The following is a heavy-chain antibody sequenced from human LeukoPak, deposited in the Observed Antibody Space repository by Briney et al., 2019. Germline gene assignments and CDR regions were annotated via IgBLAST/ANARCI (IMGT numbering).Heavy chain of an antibody. V-gene: IGHV3-21*04. Sequence: GGSLRLSCAASGFTFSAYNMNWVRRTPGKGLEWVSSITTSSSYMFYADSVRGRFTISRDNAENSLYLQMNSLRAEDTALYYCAKDADISVELVVITSFDSWGQGTLVTVSS. CDR1: GFTFSAYN. CDR2: ITTSSSYM. J-gene: IGHJ4*02. D-gene: IGHD3-22*01. CDR3: AKDADISVELVVITSFDS.